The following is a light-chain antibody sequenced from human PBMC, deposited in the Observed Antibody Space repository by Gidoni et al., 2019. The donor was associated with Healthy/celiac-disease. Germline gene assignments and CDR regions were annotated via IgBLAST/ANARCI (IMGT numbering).Light chain of an antibody. Sequence: QSALTQPASVSGSPGQSITISCTGTSSDVGSYNLVSWYQQHPGKAPKLMIYEVSKRPSGVSNRFSGSKSGNTASLTISVLQAEDEADYYCCSYAGSSTCVFGTGTKVTVL. CDR3: CSYAGSSTCV. J-gene: IGLJ1*01. V-gene: IGLV2-23*02. CDR1: SSDVGSYNL. CDR2: EVS.